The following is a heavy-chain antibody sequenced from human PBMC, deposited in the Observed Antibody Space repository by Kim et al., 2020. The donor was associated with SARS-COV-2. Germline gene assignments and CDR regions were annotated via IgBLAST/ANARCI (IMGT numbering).Heavy chain of an antibody. CDR3: ARGSIAAALHDFDI. CDR1: GFTFSDYY. Sequence: GGSLRLSCAASGFTFSDYYMSWIRQAPGKGLEWVSYISSSSSYTNYADSVKGRFTISRDNSKNSLYLQMNSLRAEDTAVYYCARGSIAAALHDFDIWGQGTTVTVSS. J-gene: IGHJ3*02. V-gene: IGHV3-11*05. D-gene: IGHD6-13*01. CDR2: ISSSSSYT.